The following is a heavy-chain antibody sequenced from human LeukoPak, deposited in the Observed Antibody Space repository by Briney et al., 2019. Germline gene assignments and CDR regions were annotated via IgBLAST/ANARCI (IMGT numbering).Heavy chain of an antibody. V-gene: IGHV3-53*01. D-gene: IGHD1-26*01. CDR2: IYSGGST. J-gene: IGHJ6*04. CDR1: GFTVSSNY. CDR3: ARDSLRSHGMDV. Sequence: GGFLRLSCAASGFTVSSNYMSWVRQAPGKGLEWVSVIYSGGSTYYADSVKGRFTISRDNSKNTLYLQMNSLRAEDTAVYYCARDSLRSHGMDVWGKGTTVTVSS.